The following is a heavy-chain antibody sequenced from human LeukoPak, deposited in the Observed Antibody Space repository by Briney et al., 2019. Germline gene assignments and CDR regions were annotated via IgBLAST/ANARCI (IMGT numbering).Heavy chain of an antibody. CDR3: ARDTRANSYFYYMDV. CDR1: AGSFCSRIFY. J-gene: IGHJ6*03. V-gene: IGHV4-39*07. CDR2: ISYGGIT. Sequence: TSSETLSLTCSVSAGSFCSRIFYWGWLRQPPGKSLEWNGTISYGGITYHNPSLKSRISLSVDTSESQFSLKLSSVTAADTAVYYCARDTRANSYFYYMDVWGKGTTVTVSS.